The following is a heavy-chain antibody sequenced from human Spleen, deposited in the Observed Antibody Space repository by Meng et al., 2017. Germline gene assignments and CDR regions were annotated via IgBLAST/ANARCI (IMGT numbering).Heavy chain of an antibody. J-gene: IGHJ4*02. CDR3: ARGPTTMAHDFDY. CDR1: GGSVSGYY. D-gene: IGHD4-11*01. Sequence: QVQLQQWGEGLLKPSETLSLTCAVYGGSVSGYYWSWIRQPPGKGLEWIGEINHSGSTNYKPSLKSRVTISVDTSQNNLSLKLSSVTAADSAVYYCARGPTTMAHDFDYWGQGTLVTVSS. CDR2: INHSGST. V-gene: IGHV4-34*01.